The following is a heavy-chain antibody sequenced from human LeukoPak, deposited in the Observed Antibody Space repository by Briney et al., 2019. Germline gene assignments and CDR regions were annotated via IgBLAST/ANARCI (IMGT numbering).Heavy chain of an antibody. CDR1: GFTVSSNY. CDR3: ARDPPPYYYDSSGGGY. J-gene: IGHJ4*02. D-gene: IGHD3-22*01. V-gene: IGHV3-66*01. CDR2: IYSGGST. Sequence: GGSLRLPCAASGFTVSSNYMSWVRQAPGKGLEWVSVIYSGGSTYYADSVKGRFTISRDNSKNTLYLQMNSLRPEDTAAYYCARDPPPYYYDSSGGGYWGQGTLVTVSS.